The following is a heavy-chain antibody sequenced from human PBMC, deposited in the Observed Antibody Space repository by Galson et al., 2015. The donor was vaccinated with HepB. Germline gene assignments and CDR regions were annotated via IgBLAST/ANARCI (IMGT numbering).Heavy chain of an antibody. CDR2: ISSNAHST. CDR1: GFTFSGYG. Sequence: SLRLSCAASGFTFSGYGMHWVRQAPGKGLEYVSAISSNAHSTYYADSVRGRFTISRDNSKNTLYLQMSSLRPEDTAVYYCVQDEVPVRDTQWGWLRGGWGQGTLVSVSS. D-gene: IGHD2-15*01. CDR3: VQDEVPVRDTQWGWLRGG. J-gene: IGHJ1*01. V-gene: IGHV3-64D*06.